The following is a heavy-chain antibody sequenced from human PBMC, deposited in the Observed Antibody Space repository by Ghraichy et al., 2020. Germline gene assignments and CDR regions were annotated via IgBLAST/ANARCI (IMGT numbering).Heavy chain of an antibody. J-gene: IGHJ4*02. CDR2: ISDDGRTT. Sequence: GGSLRLSCAASGFTFSTYVLTWVRQAPGKGLEWVATISDDGRTTNYADSVQGRFTISRDNSKNTLYLQMSSLRAEATALYYCAKARGGYCTNAACYRTFDSWGQGTLVTVSS. D-gene: IGHD2-8*01. CDR1: GFTFSTYV. CDR3: AKARGGYCTNAACYRTFDS. V-gene: IGHV3-23*01.